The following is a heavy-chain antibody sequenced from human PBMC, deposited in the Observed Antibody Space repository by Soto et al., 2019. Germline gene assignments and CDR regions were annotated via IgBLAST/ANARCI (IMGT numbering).Heavy chain of an antibody. Sequence: PSETLSLTCTVSGGSVSSGSYYWSWIRQPPGKGLEWIGYIYYSGSTNYNPSLKSRVTISVDTSKNQFSLKLSSVTAADTAVYYCARVSNLDSPRHYYYGMDVWGQGTTVTVSS. D-gene: IGHD4-4*01. CDR1: GGSVSSGSYY. V-gene: IGHV4-61*01. CDR3: ARVSNLDSPRHYYYGMDV. J-gene: IGHJ6*02. CDR2: IYYSGST.